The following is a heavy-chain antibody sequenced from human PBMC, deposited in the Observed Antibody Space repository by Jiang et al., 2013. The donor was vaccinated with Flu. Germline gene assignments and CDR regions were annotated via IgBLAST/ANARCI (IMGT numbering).Heavy chain of an antibody. J-gene: IGHJ5*02. Sequence: ETLSLTCTVSGASINRSPYYWNWVRQSPGKRLEWIGNIYHSGTTQYNPSLSNRVTLSVDPSKNQFSLQLTSVTAADTAIYYCARHPPYTSLDHWGHGILVTVSS. CDR1: GASINRSPYY. D-gene: IGHD2-2*01. CDR2: IYHSGTT. CDR3: ARHPPYTSLDH. V-gene: IGHV4-39*01.